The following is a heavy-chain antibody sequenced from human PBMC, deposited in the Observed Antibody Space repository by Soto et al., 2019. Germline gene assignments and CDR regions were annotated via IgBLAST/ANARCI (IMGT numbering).Heavy chain of an antibody. J-gene: IGHJ3*02. CDR1: GGSISSYY. CDR3: ARGGGRRPFDI. Sequence: SETLSLTCTVSGGSISSYYWSWIRQPPGKGLEWIGYIYYSGSTNYNPSLKSRVTISVDTSKNPFSLKLSSVTAADTAVYYCARGGGRRPFDIWGQGTMVTVSS. V-gene: IGHV4-59*08. CDR2: IYYSGST. D-gene: IGHD2-15*01.